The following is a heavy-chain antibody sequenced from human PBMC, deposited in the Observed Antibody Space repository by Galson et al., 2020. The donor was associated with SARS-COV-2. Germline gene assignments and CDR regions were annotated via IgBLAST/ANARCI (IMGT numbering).Heavy chain of an antibody. V-gene: IGHV3-21*01. CDR1: GFTFSNYT. D-gene: IGHD1-26*01. CDR2: ISSDSSSK. Sequence: GGSLRLSCTASGFTFSNYTMNWVRQAQGKGLEWVSSISSDSSSKYYADSVKGRFTISRDNAKNSLSLQMNSLRADDTAVYYCAREGGGSDYWGQGTLVTVSP. J-gene: IGHJ4*02. CDR3: AREGGGSDY.